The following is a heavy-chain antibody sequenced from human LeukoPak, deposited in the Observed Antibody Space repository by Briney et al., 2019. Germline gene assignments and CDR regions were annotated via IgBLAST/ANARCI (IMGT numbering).Heavy chain of an antibody. CDR3: AKDIGY. CDR1: GFTFDDYA. CDR2: ISWNSGSI. V-gene: IGHV3-9*01. J-gene: IGHJ4*02. Sequence: TGGSLRLSCAASGFTFDDYAMHWVRQAPGKGLEWVSGISWNSGSIGYADSVKGRFTISRDNAKNSLYLQMNSLRAEDTALYYCAKDIGYWGQGTLVTVSS.